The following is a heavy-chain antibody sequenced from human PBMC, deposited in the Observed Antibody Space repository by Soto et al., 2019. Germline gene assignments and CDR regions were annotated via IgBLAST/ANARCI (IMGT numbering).Heavy chain of an antibody. J-gene: IGHJ5*02. V-gene: IGHV4-30-2*01. D-gene: IGHD2-15*01. CDR1: GGSISSGNSYA. CDR3: ARAVTPYLGTWFDP. Sequence: QLQLQESGSGLVKPSQTLSLTCAVSGGSISSGNSYAWSWIRQPPGNGLEWIGSISHTGRTSYNPSLKGRVTMAVHKSKKPFSLRLSSVTASDMDVYYFARAVTPYLGTWFDPWGQGSLVIVSS. CDR2: ISHTGRT.